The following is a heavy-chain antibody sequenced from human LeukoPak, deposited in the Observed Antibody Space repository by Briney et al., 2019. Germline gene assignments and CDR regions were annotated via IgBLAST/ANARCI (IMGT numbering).Heavy chain of an antibody. D-gene: IGHD6-13*01. CDR3: AREGSRWYGIDY. J-gene: IGHJ4*02. CDR2: ISSSGATI. V-gene: IGHV3-48*03. Sequence: GGSLRLSCEASGFSFSDYEMNWVRQAPGQGLEWVSYISSSGATIYYADSVRGRITVSRDNAKNSLYLQMDSLRAEDTAIYYCAREGSRWYGIDYWGQGTLVTVSP. CDR1: GFSFSDYE.